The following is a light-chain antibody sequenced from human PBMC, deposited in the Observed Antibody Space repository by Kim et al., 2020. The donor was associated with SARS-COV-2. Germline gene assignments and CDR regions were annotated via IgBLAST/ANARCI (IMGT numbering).Light chain of an antibody. CDR2: SNN. CDR3: AAWDDSLNGLA. Sequence: QSVLTQPPSASGTPGQRVTISCSGSSSNIGSNTVNWYQQLPGTAPKLLIYSNNQRPSGVPDRFSGSESGTSASLAISGLQSEDEADYYCAAWDDSLNGLAFGGGTQLTV. J-gene: IGLJ2*01. V-gene: IGLV1-44*01. CDR1: SSNIGSNT.